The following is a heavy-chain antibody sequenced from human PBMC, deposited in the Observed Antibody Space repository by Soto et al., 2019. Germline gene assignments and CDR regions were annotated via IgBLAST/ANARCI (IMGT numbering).Heavy chain of an antibody. CDR1: GFTFSSYW. J-gene: IGHJ6*03. CDR2: INSDGSST. V-gene: IGHV3-74*01. D-gene: IGHD6-6*01. Sequence: EVQLAESGGGLVQPGGSLRLSCAASGFTFSSYWMHWVRQAPGKGLVWVSRINSDGSSTSYADSVKGRFTISRDNAKNTLYLQRNSLRAEDTAVYYCATSIAARYYYYYYMDVWGKGTTVTVSS. CDR3: ATSIAARYYYYYYMDV.